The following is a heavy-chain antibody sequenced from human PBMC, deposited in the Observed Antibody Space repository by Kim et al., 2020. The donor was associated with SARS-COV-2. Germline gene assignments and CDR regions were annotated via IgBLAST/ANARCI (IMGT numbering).Heavy chain of an antibody. CDR2: IRSAGSVI. V-gene: IGHV3-48*02. CDR1: GFSFSSYT. D-gene: IGHD3-10*01. J-gene: IGHJ5*01. CDR3: ARDPWPMVGPTFDF. Sequence: GGSLRLSCAASGFSFSSYTMNWVRQAPGKGLEWVAYIRSAGSVIFYADSVKGRFTVSRDNAKNLLYLQMDSLRDEDTAIYYCARDPWPMVGPTFDFWGQGALVSVSS.